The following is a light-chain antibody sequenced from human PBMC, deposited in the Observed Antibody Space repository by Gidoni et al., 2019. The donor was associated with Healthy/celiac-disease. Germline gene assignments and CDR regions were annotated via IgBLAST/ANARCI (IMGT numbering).Light chain of an antibody. Sequence: EIVMTPSPATLSVSPGERATLSCRASQSVSSNLACSRQKPGQAPRLLIDGASTRATGIPARFSGSESGTEFTLTISSLQSEDFAVYYCQQYNNWPRTFGQGTKVEIK. CDR1: QSVSSN. J-gene: IGKJ1*01. V-gene: IGKV3-15*01. CDR3: QQYNNWPRT. CDR2: GAS.